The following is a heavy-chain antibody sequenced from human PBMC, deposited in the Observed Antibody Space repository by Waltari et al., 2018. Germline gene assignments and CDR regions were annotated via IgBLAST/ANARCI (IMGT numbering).Heavy chain of an antibody. CDR3: TRVRHYY. D-gene: IGHD3-10*01. J-gene: IGHJ4*02. Sequence: EVQLVESGGGLVQPGRSLRLSCTASGFTFGDYAMSWVRQAPGKGLEWVGFIRSKAYGGTTEYAASVKGRFTISRDDSKSIAYLQMNSLKTEDTAVYYCTRVRHYYWGQGTLVTVSS. CDR2: IRSKAYGGTT. CDR1: GFTFGDYA. V-gene: IGHV3-49*04.